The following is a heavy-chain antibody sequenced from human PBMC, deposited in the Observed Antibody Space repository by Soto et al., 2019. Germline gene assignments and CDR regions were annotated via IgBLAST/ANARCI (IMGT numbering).Heavy chain of an antibody. CDR3: ARGDATKIVVTTYYAMDV. V-gene: IGHV1-69*12. CDR2: IIPVFGTP. Sequence: QVQLMQSGAKVKKPGSSVKVSFKASGGSLSNYGISWVRQAPGQGLEWMGAIIPVFGTPNYAQKFQDRVTITADESTTTVYMEVRSLTSEDTAVYYCARGDATKIVVTTYYAMDVWGQGTTVTVSS. CDR1: GGSLSNYG. J-gene: IGHJ6*02. D-gene: IGHD3-22*01.